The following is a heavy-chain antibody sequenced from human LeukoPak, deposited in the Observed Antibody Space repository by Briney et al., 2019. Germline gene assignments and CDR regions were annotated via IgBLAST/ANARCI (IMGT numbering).Heavy chain of an antibody. J-gene: IGHJ4*02. CDR1: GGSFSGHY. CDR3: ASGQYYDLWSGYYVD. Sequence: SETLSLTCAVYGGSFSGHYWSWIRQPPGKGLECIAEINHSGSTNYNPSLESRVTISVDTSKNHFSLKLSSVTAADTAVYYCASGQYYDLWSGYYVDWGQGTLVTVSS. D-gene: IGHD3-3*01. CDR2: INHSGST. V-gene: IGHV4-34*01.